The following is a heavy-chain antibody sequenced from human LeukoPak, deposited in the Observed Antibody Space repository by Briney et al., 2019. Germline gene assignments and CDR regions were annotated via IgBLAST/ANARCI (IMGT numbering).Heavy chain of an antibody. CDR2: ISSSSSYT. J-gene: IGHJ4*02. D-gene: IGHD3-22*01. Sequence: GGSLRLSCAASGFTFSDYYMSWIRQAPGKGLEWVSYISSSSSYTNYADSVKGRFTISRDNAKNSLYLQMNSLRAEDTAVYYCARGYYDSSGYYAHNFDYWGQGTLATVSS. CDR3: ARGYYDSSGYYAHNFDY. V-gene: IGHV3-11*05. CDR1: GFTFSDYY.